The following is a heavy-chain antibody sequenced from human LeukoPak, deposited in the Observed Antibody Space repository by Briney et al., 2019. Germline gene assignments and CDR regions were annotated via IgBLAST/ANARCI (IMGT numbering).Heavy chain of an antibody. CDR3: AKRGCDTTTCSYYFDY. J-gene: IGHJ4*02. Sequence: GGSLRLSCAASGFTFRSYAMTWVRQAPGKGLEWVSVMSGSGGRTDYADSVKGRFTVSRDNSKNTLFLQMNSLRAEDTAVYYCAKRGCDTTTCSYYFDYWGRGTLVTVSS. D-gene: IGHD2-2*01. CDR1: GFTFRSYA. CDR2: MSGSGGRT. V-gene: IGHV3-23*01.